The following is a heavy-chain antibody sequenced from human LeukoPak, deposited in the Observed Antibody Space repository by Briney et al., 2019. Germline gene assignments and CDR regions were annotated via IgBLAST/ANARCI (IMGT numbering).Heavy chain of an antibody. Sequence: GGSLRLSCAASGFTFSSYGMHWVRQAPGKGLEWVAVIWYDGSNKYYADSVKGRFTISRDNSKNTLYLQMNSLRAEDTAVYYCAREDSGSYYIFLMDVWGQGTTVTVSS. CDR2: IWYDGSNK. CDR1: GFTFSSYG. J-gene: IGHJ6*02. CDR3: AREDSGSYYIFLMDV. D-gene: IGHD1-26*01. V-gene: IGHV3-33*01.